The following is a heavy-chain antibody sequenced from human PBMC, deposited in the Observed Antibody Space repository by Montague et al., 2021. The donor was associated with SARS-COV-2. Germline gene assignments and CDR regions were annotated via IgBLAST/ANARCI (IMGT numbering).Heavy chain of an antibody. V-gene: IGHV4-34*01. J-gene: IGHJ4*02. CDR2: ITHRGST. CDR3: ARWISRLRGVDE. D-gene: IGHD3-10*01. Sequence: SETLSLTCAVYGGSFSGYYWTWIRQAPGKGLEWIGEITHRGSTTYNPSPESRVTISVDTSTKQFSLKLRSVTAADTAVYYCARWISRLRGVDEWGQGTLVTVSS. CDR1: GGSFSGYY.